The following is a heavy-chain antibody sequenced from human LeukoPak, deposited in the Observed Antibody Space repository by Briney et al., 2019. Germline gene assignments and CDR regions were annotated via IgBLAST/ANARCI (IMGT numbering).Heavy chain of an antibody. D-gene: IGHD5-24*01. Sequence: GGSLRLSCAASGFTFSSYSMNWVRQAPGQGLDWVSAISLTADTKFYADSVKGRFTISRDNSKNTVYLQMNSLRAEDTAVYYCAKGGPRDGYNDFDYWGHGTLVTVSS. V-gene: IGHV3-23*01. CDR2: ISLTADTK. CDR3: AKGGPRDGYNDFDY. CDR1: GFTFSSYS. J-gene: IGHJ4*01.